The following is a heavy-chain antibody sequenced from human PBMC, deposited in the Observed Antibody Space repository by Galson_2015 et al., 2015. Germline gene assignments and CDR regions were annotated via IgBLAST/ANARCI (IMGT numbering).Heavy chain of an antibody. V-gene: IGHV3-30*03. Sequence: SLRLSCAASGFTFSSYGMHWVRQAPGKGLEWVAVLSYDGTNKYYADSVKGRFTISRDNSKNTLYLQMNSLRAEDTAVYYCTRDAVWFVVVVGDTPHDAFDIWGQGTLVTVSS. D-gene: IGHD2-15*01. CDR3: TRDAVWFVVVVGDTPHDAFDI. CDR2: LSYDGTNK. J-gene: IGHJ3*02. CDR1: GFTFSSYG.